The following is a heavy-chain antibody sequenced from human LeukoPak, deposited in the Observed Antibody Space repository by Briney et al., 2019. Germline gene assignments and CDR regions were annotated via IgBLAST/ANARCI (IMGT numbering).Heavy chain of an antibody. Sequence: PSETLSLTCAVYGGSFSGYYWSWIRQPPGKGLEWIGEINHSGSTNYNPSLKSRVTISVDTSKNQFSLKLTSVTAADTVVYYCARRDYVWGSYRPFDYWGEGTLATVSS. D-gene: IGHD3-16*02. CDR1: GGSFSGYY. CDR3: ARRDYVWGSYRPFDY. J-gene: IGHJ4*02. V-gene: IGHV4-34*01. CDR2: INHSGST.